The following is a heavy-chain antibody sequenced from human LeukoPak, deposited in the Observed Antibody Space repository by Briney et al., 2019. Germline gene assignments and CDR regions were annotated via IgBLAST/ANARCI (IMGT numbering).Heavy chain of an antibody. CDR2: FDPEDGET. Sequence: ASVKVSCKVSGYTLTELSMQSVRQAPGKRLERRGGFDPEDGETIYAQKFQGRVTMTEDTSTDTAYMELSSLRSEDTAVYYCATNPLAYCGGDCYSMDYWGQGTLVTVSS. V-gene: IGHV1-24*01. CDR3: ATNPLAYCGGDCYSMDY. CDR1: GYTLTELS. D-gene: IGHD2-21*01. J-gene: IGHJ4*02.